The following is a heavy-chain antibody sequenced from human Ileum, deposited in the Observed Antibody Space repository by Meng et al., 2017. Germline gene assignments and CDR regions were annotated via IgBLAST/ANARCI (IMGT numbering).Heavy chain of an antibody. CDR1: GGSLSSGGFY. CDR2: IYSSGST. V-gene: IGHV4-31*01. D-gene: IGHD3-10*01. CDR3: ARGPGRGSGSGSFDY. Sequence: QVQVPGPGPGLVKPSQALSLTCTCSGGSLSSGGFYWSWIRQHPGKGLEWIGYIYSSGSTYYNPSLKSLVSISVDTSKNQFSLKLSSVTAADTAVYYCARGPGRGSGSGSFDYWGQGTLVTVSS. J-gene: IGHJ4*02.